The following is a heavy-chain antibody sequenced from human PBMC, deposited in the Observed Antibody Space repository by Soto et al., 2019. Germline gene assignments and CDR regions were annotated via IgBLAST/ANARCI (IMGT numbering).Heavy chain of an antibody. CDR1: GYAFTGYF. J-gene: IGHJ4*02. CDR2: INPNSGDT. Sequence: ASVKVSCKASGYAFTGYFMHWVRQAPGQGLEWMGWINPNSGDTNYAQKFQGRVTMTRDMSISTAYMELRRLTSDDTAVYYCARVRKYYDSSGSLGYWGQGTLVTVSS. CDR3: ARVRKYYDSSGSLGY. V-gene: IGHV1-2*02. D-gene: IGHD3-22*01.